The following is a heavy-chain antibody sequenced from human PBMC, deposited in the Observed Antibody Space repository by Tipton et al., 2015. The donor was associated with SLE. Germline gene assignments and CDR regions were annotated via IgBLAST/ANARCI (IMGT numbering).Heavy chain of an antibody. CDR2: IYTNENT. CDR3: AREFLNPVTTVHYYFDL. CDR1: GGSISSYY. V-gene: IGHV4-4*07. Sequence: TLFLTCTVSGGSISSYYWSWIRQPAGGGLEWIGRIYTNENTNYNPSLKSRVTMSVDTSKNHFSLKLISVTAADTAVYYCAREFLNPVTTVHYYFDLWGRGTLVTVSS. J-gene: IGHJ2*01. D-gene: IGHD4-11*01.